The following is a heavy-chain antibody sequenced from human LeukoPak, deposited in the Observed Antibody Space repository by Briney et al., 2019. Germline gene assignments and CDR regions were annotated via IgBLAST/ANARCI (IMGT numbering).Heavy chain of an antibody. V-gene: IGHV4-34*01. J-gene: IGHJ4*02. CDR2: INHSGST. Sequence: SETLSLTCTVSGGSISSYYWSWIRQPPGKGLEWIGEINHSGSTNYNPSLKSRVTISVDTSKNQFSLKLSSVTAADTAVYYCARGFGGDWGQGTLVTVSS. CDR1: GGSISSYY. D-gene: IGHD2-21*01. CDR3: ARGFGGD.